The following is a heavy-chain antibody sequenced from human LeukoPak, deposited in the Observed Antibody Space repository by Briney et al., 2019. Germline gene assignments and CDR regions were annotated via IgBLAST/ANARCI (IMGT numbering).Heavy chain of an antibody. D-gene: IGHD4-23*01. J-gene: IGHJ4*02. V-gene: IGHV3-33*01. CDR3: AREDGGNSDHFDY. Sequence: HPGRSLRLSCAAAGFTFSNYAIHWVRQAPGKGLEWVAVIWFDGSDKYYADSVKGRFTISRDNAMNTLYLQMNSLRAEDTAVYYCAREDGGNSDHFDYWGQGTLVTVSS. CDR2: IWFDGSDK. CDR1: GFTFSNYA.